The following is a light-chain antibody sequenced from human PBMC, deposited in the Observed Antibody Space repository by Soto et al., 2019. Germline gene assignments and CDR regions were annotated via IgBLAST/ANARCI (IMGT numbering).Light chain of an antibody. Sequence: IQLTQSPSFLSASVGDRVTITGRASQGISSYLAWYQQKPEKAPKLLIYDASTLESGVPSTFRGSGSGQEFCVTTSGLQPDDFATYDCQQYDEYQYSLGQGA. CDR1: QGISSY. CDR2: DAS. J-gene: IGKJ2*03. CDR3: QQYDEYQYS. V-gene: IGKV1-9*01.